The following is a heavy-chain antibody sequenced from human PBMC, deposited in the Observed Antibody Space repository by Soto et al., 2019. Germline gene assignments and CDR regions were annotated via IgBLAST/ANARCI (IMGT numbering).Heavy chain of an antibody. CDR3: ARDCSGGSCYPGMDV. Sequence: GGSLRLSCAASGFNFNSYTINCFRQAPGKRLEWLSSISSSGYIFSTDPVRGRFTISRDNAKNSVYLQINSLRAEDTAVYFCARDCSGGSCYPGMDVWGHGTTVTVSS. J-gene: IGHJ6*02. CDR1: GFNFNSYT. CDR2: ISSSGYI. V-gene: IGHV3-21*01. D-gene: IGHD2-15*01.